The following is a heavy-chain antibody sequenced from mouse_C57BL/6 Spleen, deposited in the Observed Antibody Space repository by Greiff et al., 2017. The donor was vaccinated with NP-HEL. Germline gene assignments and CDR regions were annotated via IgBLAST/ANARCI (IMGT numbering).Heavy chain of an antibody. Sequence: EVKLVESGGDLVKPGGSLKLSCAASGFTFSSYGMSWVRQTPDKRLEWVATISSGGSYTYYPDSVKGRFTISRDNAKNTLYLQKSSLKSEDTAMYYCARHSSGYPFAYWGQGTLVTVSA. CDR3: ARHSSGYPFAY. V-gene: IGHV5-6*01. J-gene: IGHJ3*01. CDR1: GFTFSSYG. D-gene: IGHD3-2*02. CDR2: ISSGGSYT.